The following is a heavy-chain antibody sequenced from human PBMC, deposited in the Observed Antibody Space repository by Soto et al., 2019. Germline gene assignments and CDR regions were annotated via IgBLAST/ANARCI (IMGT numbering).Heavy chain of an antibody. Sequence: QVQLQQWGAGLLKPSETLSLTCAVYGGSFSGYYWSWIRQPPGKGLAWIGEINHSGSTNYNPSLKSRFTIPVDTPKNLFALRLSSVTAADTAVYYCARDPYCSSPSCRNFAIWGQGTMITVSS. CDR1: GGSFSGYY. J-gene: IGHJ3*02. CDR3: ARDPYCSSPSCRNFAI. V-gene: IGHV4-34*01. D-gene: IGHD2-2*01. CDR2: INHSGST.